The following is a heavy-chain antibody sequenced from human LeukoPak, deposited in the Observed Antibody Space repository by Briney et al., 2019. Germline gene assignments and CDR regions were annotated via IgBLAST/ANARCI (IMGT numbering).Heavy chain of an antibody. CDR2: IRSKANSYAT. CDR1: GFTFSGSV. J-gene: IGHJ4*02. V-gene: IGHV3-73*01. D-gene: IGHD2-15*01. CDR3: SVNYCSGGSCYML. Sequence: GGSLRLSCAASGFTFSGSVMHWVRQASGEGLEWVGRIRSKANSYATAYAASVKGRFTISRDDSKNTAYLQMNSLKTEDTAVYYCSVNYCSGGSCYMLWGQGTLVTVSS.